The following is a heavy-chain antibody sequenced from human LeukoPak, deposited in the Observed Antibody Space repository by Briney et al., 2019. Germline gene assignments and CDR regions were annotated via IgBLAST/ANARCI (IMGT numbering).Heavy chain of an antibody. CDR1: GGSISSYY. CDR2: IYYSGNT. CDR3: ARAHDSSGHYYESYLKLDY. V-gene: IGHV4-59*01. Sequence: SETLSLTCTVSGGSISSYYWSWIRQPPGKGLEWIGYIYYSGNTNYNPSLKSRVAISVDMSKNQFSLQLSSVTAADTAVYYCARAHDSSGHYYESYLKLDYWGQGTLVTVSS. J-gene: IGHJ4*02. D-gene: IGHD3-22*01.